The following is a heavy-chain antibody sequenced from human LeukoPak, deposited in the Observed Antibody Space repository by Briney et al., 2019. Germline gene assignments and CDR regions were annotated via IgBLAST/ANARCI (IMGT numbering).Heavy chain of an antibody. CDR1: GFTFSSYG. J-gene: IGHJ4*02. V-gene: IGHV3-30*18. D-gene: IGHD6-19*01. CDR2: ISYDGSNK. Sequence: GRSLRLSCAASGFTFSSYGMHWVRQAPGKGLEWVAVISYDGSNKYYADSVKGRFTISRDNSKNTLYLQMNSLRAEDTAVYYCAKGPYSSGWYYFDCWGQGTLVTVSS. CDR3: AKGPYSSGWYYFDC.